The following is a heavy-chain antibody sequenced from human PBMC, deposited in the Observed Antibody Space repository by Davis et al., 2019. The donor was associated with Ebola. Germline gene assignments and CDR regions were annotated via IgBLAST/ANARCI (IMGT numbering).Heavy chain of an antibody. D-gene: IGHD3-10*01. CDR3: ARAMVTMVSFAFDI. CDR2: IYYSGST. Sequence: MPSETLSLTCTVSGGSISSYYWSWIRQPPGKGLEWIGYIYYSGSTNYNPSLKSRVTISVDTSKNQFSLRLSSVTAADTAVYYCARAMVTMVSFAFDIWGQGTVVTVSS. V-gene: IGHV4-59*01. J-gene: IGHJ3*02. CDR1: GGSISSYY.